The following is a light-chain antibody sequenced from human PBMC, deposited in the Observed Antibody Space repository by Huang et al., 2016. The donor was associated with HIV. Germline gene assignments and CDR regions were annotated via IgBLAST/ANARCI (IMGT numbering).Light chain of an antibody. CDR3: QEYSTYSA. Sequence: QMTQSPSTLSASVGDRVTITCRTSQSFGAYLAWYQHQPGKAPRLLIYKASYLQSGVPSRFSGGGSGTDFTLTINSLQPDDSATYYCQEYSTYSAFGQGTKVEIK. J-gene: IGKJ1*01. CDR1: QSFGAY. V-gene: IGKV1-5*03. CDR2: KAS.